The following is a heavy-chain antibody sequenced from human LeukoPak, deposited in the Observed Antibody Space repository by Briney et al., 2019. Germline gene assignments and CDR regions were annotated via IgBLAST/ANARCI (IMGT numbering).Heavy chain of an antibody. D-gene: IGHD1-14*01. CDR3: GKASTVLKPIDS. Sequence: HPGGSLRLSCAASGFSFYTDAMNWVRQAPGKGLEWVSAISPSGSRTYYADSVKGRSAISRDNSRNTLYLQMKSLRPEDTAIYYCGKASTVLKPIDSWGRGTLVTVSS. J-gene: IGHJ4*02. CDR1: GFSFYTDA. V-gene: IGHV3-23*01. CDR2: ISPSGSRT.